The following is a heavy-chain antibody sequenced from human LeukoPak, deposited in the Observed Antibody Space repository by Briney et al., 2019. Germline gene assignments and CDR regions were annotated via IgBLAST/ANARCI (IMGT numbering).Heavy chain of an antibody. CDR1: GGSLSSSSYY. J-gene: IGHJ3*02. Sequence: SETLSLTCTVSGGSLSSSSYYWGWIRQPPGKGLEWIGEINHSGSTNYNPSLKSRVTISVDTSKNQFSLKLSSVTAADTAVYYCARGGGLSRIWGQGTMVTVSS. V-gene: IGHV4-39*07. D-gene: IGHD2/OR15-2a*01. CDR2: INHSGST. CDR3: ARGGGLSRI.